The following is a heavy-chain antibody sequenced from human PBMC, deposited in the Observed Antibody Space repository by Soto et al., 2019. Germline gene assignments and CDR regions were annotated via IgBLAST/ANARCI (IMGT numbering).Heavy chain of an antibody. CDR3: ARALYYYDNSGLAF. CDR1: GYTFTSYG. Sequence: QVHLEQSGPEVKKPGASVKVSCKASGYTFTSYGISWVRLAPGQGVEWMGWINIYGGGTNYAQKYQDRVTMTRDTSTNTVYLEMRSLTSDDTAIYYCARALYYYDNSGLAFWGQGTLVTVSS. V-gene: IGHV1-18*01. CDR2: INIYGGGT. J-gene: IGHJ4*02. D-gene: IGHD3-22*01.